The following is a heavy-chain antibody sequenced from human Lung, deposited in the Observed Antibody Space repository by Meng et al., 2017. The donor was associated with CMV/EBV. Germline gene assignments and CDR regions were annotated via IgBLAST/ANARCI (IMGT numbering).Heavy chain of an antibody. CDR2: IKPSTGDT. CDR3: TREGFDY. J-gene: IGHJ4*02. CDR1: GYTFSDYW. Sequence: QAQLVQSGVEVKKPGTSVKLSCKTSGYTFSDYWIHWVRQAPGQGLEWMGRIKPSTGDTSYEQKFRGRLTVTRDTPISTVYMEVNSLTSDDTAVYYCTREGFDYWGQGALVTVSS. V-gene: IGHV1-2*06.